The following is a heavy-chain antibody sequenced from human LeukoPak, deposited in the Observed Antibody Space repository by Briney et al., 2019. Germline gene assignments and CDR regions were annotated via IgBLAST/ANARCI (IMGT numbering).Heavy chain of an antibody. D-gene: IGHD4-17*01. CDR2: INSDGSST. J-gene: IGHJ6*02. CDR1: GXTFSSYW. V-gene: IGHV3-74*01. Sequence: QPGGSLRLSCAASGXTFSSYWVHWVRQAPGKGLVWVSRINSDGSSTSYADSVRGRFTISRDNAKNTLYLQMNSLRAEDTAVYYCARVMTTVTHYYYYGMDVWGQGTTVTVSS. CDR3: ARVMTTVTHYYYYGMDV.